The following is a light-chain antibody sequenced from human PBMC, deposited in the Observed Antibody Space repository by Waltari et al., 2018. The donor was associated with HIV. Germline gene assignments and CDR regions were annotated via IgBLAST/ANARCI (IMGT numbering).Light chain of an antibody. V-gene: IGLV3-27*01. CDR3: YSAADNTWV. CDR2: KAP. Sequence: SYELTQPSSVSVSPGQTARITCSGDVLAKKYARWFQQKPGQAPVLVIYKAPERPSGIPERFSGSSSGTTVTLTISGAQVEDEADYYCYSAADNTWVFGGGTKLTVL. J-gene: IGLJ3*02. CDR1: VLAKKY.